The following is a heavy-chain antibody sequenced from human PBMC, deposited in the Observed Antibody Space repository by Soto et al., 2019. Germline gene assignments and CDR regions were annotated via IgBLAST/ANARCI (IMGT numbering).Heavy chain of an antibody. CDR3: AKDGSTTVVTSSFY. J-gene: IGHJ4*02. Sequence: EVPLLESGGGLVQPGGSLRLSFAASGFTFSSYGMSWVRQAPGKGLEWVSGISGGGGTTYYADSVKGRFTISRDNSKSTLYLQMNSLRAEDTAVYYCAKDGSTTVVTSSFYWGQGTLVTVSS. V-gene: IGHV3-23*01. CDR2: ISGGGGTT. CDR1: GFTFSSYG. D-gene: IGHD4-17*01.